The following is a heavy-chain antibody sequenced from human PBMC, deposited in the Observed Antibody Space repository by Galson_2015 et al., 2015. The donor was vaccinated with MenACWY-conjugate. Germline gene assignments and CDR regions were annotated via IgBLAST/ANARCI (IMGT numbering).Heavy chain of an antibody. V-gene: IGHV3-48*01. Sequence: SLRLSCAASGFTFSSHGMKWVRQAPGKGLEWVSYISPSATTRYYADSVRGRFTISRDNAKNSLYLQMNSLRVEDTAVYYCARVRAPKMKSCSFDLCGRGTLVTVSS. CDR3: ARVRAPKMKSCSFDL. J-gene: IGHJ5*02. CDR2: ISPSATTR. CDR1: GFTFSSHG. D-gene: IGHD3-16*02.